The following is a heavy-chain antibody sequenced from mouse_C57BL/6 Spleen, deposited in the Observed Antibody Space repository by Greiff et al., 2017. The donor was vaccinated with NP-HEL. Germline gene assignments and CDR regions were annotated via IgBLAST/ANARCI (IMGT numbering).Heavy chain of an antibody. Sequence: QVQLQQSGAELVRPGASVKLSCKASGYTFTDYEMHWVKQTPVHGLEWIGAIDPETGGTAYNQKFKGKAILTADKSSSTAYMELRSLTSEDSAVYYCTKSCDGTFDYWGQGTTLTVSS. CDR1: GYTFTDYE. V-gene: IGHV1-15*01. CDR2: IDPETGGT. J-gene: IGHJ2*01. CDR3: TKSCDGTFDY.